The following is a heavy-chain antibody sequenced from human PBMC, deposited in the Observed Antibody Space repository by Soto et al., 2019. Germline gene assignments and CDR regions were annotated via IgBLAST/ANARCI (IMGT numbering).Heavy chain of an antibody. CDR1: GGTFSSYA. V-gene: IGHV1-69*01. CDR3: ARDSPYYDFWSGYPRMDV. CDR2: IIPIFGTA. D-gene: IGHD3-3*01. Sequence: QVQLVQSGAEVKKPGSSVKVSCKASGGTFSSYAISWVRQAPGQGLEWMGGIIPIFGTANYAQKFQGRVTITADESTSTDYMELRSLRSEDTAVYYCARDSPYYDFWSGYPRMDVWGQGTTVTVSS. J-gene: IGHJ6*02.